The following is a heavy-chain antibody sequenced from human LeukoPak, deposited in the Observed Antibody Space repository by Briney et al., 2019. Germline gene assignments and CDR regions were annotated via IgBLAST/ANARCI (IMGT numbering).Heavy chain of an antibody. J-gene: IGHJ6*03. CDR2: IYHSGST. CDR1: GGSISSGDYY. CDR3: AREWGWNQGLDMDV. Sequence: SETLSLTCTVSGGSISSGDYYWSWIRQPPGKGLEWIGYIYHSGSTYYNPSLKSRVTISVDRSKNQFSLKLTSVTAADTAVYYCAREWGWNQGLDMDVWGKGTTVTVSS. D-gene: IGHD1-1*01. V-gene: IGHV4-30-2*01.